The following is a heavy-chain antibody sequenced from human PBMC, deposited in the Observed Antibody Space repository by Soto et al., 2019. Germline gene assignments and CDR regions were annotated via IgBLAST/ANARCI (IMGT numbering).Heavy chain of an antibody. CDR1: GFSLGTSGVG. CDR3: ALKGSGTTPFAFDY. CDR2: IYWDDDK. Sequence: SGPTLVNPTQTLTLTCTFSGFSLGTSGVGVGWIRQPPGKALEWLALIYWDDDKRYSPSLKSRLTITKDTSKNQVVLTMTNMDPVDTATYYCALKGSGTTPFAFDYWGQGTLVTVSS. D-gene: IGHD1-1*01. J-gene: IGHJ4*02. V-gene: IGHV2-5*02.